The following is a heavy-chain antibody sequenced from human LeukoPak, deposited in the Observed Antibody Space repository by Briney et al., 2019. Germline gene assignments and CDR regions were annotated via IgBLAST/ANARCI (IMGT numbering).Heavy chain of an antibody. D-gene: IGHD4-23*01. CDR2: IYYSGNT. Sequence: SETLTLTCSVSGGSIITHNWNWIRQPPGKGLEWIGYIYYSGNTNYNPSLKSRVTISVDTSKNQFSLKLSSVTAADTAVYYCARSTVVTPPDYWGQGTLVTVSS. CDR1: GGSIITHN. V-gene: IGHV4-59*11. J-gene: IGHJ4*02. CDR3: ARSTVVTPPDY.